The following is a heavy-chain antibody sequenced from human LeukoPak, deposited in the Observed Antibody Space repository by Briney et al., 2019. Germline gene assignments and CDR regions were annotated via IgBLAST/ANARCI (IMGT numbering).Heavy chain of an antibody. CDR1: GFSFSSCSI. J-gene: IGHJ6*04. V-gene: IGHV4-38-2*01. D-gene: IGHD3-10*01. Sequence: AGTLRLTCAASGFSFSSCSIRWGRRQPAGRGVGWTGSIYHSGSTYYKASVKGRFTISVDTAKNHFSLQLSSVTAADTAVYFCARGPITMVRGVSLIAENYGMDVWGKGTTVTVSS. CDR2: IYHSGST. CDR3: ARGPITMVRGVSLIAENYGMDV.